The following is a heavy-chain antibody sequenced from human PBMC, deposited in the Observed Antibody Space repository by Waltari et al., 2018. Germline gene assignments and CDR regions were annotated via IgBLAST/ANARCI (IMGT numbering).Heavy chain of an antibody. CDR3: ARSHDYKNRRFYYYGMDV. CDR2: IIPIFGTA. CDR1: GGTFSSSA. D-gene: IGHD4-4*01. V-gene: IGHV1-69*05. Sequence: QVQLVQSGAEVKKPGSSVTVSCKASGGTFSSSAIRWVRPAPGQGLEWMGGIIPIFGTANYAQKFQGRVTITTDESTSTAYMELSSLRSEDTAVYYCARSHDYKNRRFYYYGMDVWGQGTTVTVSS. J-gene: IGHJ6*02.